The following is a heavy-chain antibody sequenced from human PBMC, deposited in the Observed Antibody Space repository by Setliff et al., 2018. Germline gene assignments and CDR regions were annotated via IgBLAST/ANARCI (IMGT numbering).Heavy chain of an antibody. CDR3: ARRMEQWLVDSYYYYMDV. CDR1: GDSISSRTNY. V-gene: IGHV4-61*09. D-gene: IGHD6-19*01. J-gene: IGHJ6*03. Sequence: SETLSLTCTVSGDSISSRTNYWGWIRQPAGEGLEWIGQIYTSWSTNYNPSLRSRVTMSVDTSKNQFSLKLSSVTAADTAVYYCARRMEQWLVDSYYYYMDVWGKGTTVTVSS. CDR2: IYTSWST.